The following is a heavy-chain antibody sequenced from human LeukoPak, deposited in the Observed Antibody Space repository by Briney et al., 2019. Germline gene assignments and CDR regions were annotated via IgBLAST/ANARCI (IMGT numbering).Heavy chain of an antibody. CDR3: AGDRWRGAPDYFDC. D-gene: IGHD1-26*01. J-gene: IGHJ4*02. V-gene: IGHV3-30*03. Sequence: PGTSLRLSYAASGFSLTHDAIHWVRQAPGKGLEWVAVVSKDTVTKFYRDSVKGRFTVSTDSSKNTVYLQMTGLRSEDTAVYYCAGDRWRGAPDYFDCWGQGTLVTVSS. CDR1: GFSLTHDA. CDR2: VSKDTVTK.